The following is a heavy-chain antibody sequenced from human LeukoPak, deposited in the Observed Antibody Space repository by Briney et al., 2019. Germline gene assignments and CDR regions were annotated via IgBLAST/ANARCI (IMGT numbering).Heavy chain of an antibody. CDR3: ARARDRIATLDYFDS. CDR1: GDSISSGSYY. CDR2: IFTSGST. Sequence: PSETLSLTCTVSGDSISSGSYYWSWIRQPAGKGLEWIGHIFTSGSTNYNPSLKSRVTISLDTSKNQFSLKVSSVTVADTAVYYCARARDRIATLDYFDSWGQGTLVPVSS. D-gene: IGHD1-1*01. V-gene: IGHV4-61*09. J-gene: IGHJ4*02.